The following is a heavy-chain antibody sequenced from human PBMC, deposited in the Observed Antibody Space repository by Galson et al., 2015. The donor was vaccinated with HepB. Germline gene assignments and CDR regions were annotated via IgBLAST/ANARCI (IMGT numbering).Heavy chain of an antibody. D-gene: IGHD2-2*02. J-gene: IGHJ6*02. CDR2: INHSGST. V-gene: IGHV4-34*01. CDR3: ARGPIVVVPAAIGGYYYYYGMDV. CDR1: GFTFDDYA. Sequence: LRLSCAASGFTFDDYAMHWVRQAPGKGLEWIGEINHSGSTNYNPSLKTRVTISVDTSKNQFSLKLSSVTAADTAVYYCARGPIVVVPAAIGGYYYYYGMDVWGQGTTVTVSS.